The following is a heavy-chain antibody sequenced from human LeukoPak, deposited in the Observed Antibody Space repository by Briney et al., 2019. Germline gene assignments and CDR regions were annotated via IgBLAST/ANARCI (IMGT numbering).Heavy chain of an antibody. CDR1: GFTFSNYA. CDR3: TRGYAGIDY. CDR2: ISGSGGYT. V-gene: IGHV3-23*01. D-gene: IGHD5-12*01. J-gene: IGHJ4*02. Sequence: GGSLRLSCAASGFTFSNYAMSWVRQAPGKGLEWVSGISGSGGYTYYADSVKGRFTISRDNAKNTLYLQMNSLRAEDTAVYYCTRGYAGIDYWGQGTLVTVSS.